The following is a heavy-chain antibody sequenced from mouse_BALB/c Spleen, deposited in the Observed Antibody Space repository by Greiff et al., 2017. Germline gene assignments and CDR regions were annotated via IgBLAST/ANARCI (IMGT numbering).Heavy chain of an antibody. J-gene: IGHJ3*01. V-gene: IGHV3-6*02. CDR1: GYPLTSGYY. D-gene: IGHD2-14*01. Sequence: EVQLQESGPGLVKPSQSLSLTCSVTGYPLTSGYYWNWIRQFPGNKLEWMGYISYDGSNNYNPSLKNRISITRDTSKNQFFLKLNSVTTEDTATYYCARGGVRDRTWFAYWGQGTLVTVSA. CDR2: ISYDGSN. CDR3: ARGGVRDRTWFAY.